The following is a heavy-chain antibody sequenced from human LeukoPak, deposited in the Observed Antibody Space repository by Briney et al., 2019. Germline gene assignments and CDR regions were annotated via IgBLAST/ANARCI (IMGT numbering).Heavy chain of an antibody. CDR2: INHSGST. CDR3: ASGAAAGTFDY. V-gene: IGHV4-34*01. Sequence: SETLSLTCTVSGGSMSGYYWSWIRQPPGKGLEWIGEINHSGSTNYNPSLKSRVTISVDTSKNQFSLKLSSVTAADTAVYYCASGAAAGTFDYWGQGTLVTVSS. D-gene: IGHD6-13*01. CDR1: GGSMSGYY. J-gene: IGHJ4*02.